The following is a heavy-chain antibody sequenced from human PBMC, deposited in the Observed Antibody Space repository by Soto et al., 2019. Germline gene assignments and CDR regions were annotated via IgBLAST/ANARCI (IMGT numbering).Heavy chain of an antibody. Sequence: VASVKVSCKASGYSFISYYMHWVRQAPGQGLEWMGKINPNGGGATYAQKFQGRVTMTRDTSTSTVNMELSSLKSEDTAVYYCARDGGYSYGWWFFWGQGTLVTVSS. CDR2: INPNGGGA. D-gene: IGHD5-18*01. CDR3: ARDGGYSYGWWFF. J-gene: IGHJ4*02. V-gene: IGHV1-46*01. CDR1: GYSFISYY.